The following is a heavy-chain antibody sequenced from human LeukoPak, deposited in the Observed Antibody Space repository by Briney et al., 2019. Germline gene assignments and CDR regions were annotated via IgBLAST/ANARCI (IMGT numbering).Heavy chain of an antibody. CDR3: ARNFDWLSIGNY. CDR2: IYYSGST. CDR1: GGSISSYY. D-gene: IGHD3-9*01. J-gene: IGHJ4*02. Sequence: SETLSLTCTVSGGSISSYYWSWIRQPPGKGLEWIGYIYYSGSTNYNPSLKSRVTISVDTSKNQFSLKLSSVTAADTAVYYCARNFDWLSIGNYWGQGTLVTVSS. V-gene: IGHV4-59*01.